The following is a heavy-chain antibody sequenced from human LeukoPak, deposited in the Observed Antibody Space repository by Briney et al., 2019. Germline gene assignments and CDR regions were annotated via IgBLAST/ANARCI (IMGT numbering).Heavy chain of an antibody. CDR2: IIPILGIA. V-gene: IGHV1-69*02. Sequence: SVKVSCKASGGTFSSYTVSSVRQAPGQGLEWMGRIIPILGIANYAQKFQGRVTITAGKSTSTAYMELSSLRSEDTAVYYCASSPPHYDSSGYYRRNYYYYYMDVWGKGTTVTVSS. CDR1: GGTFSSYT. J-gene: IGHJ6*03. CDR3: ASSPPHYDSSGYYRRNYYYYYMDV. D-gene: IGHD3-22*01.